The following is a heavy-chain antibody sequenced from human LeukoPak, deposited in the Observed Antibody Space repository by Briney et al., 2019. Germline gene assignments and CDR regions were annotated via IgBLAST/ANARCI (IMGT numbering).Heavy chain of an antibody. V-gene: IGHV4-31*03. D-gene: IGHD2-21*01. CDR2: IYYSDST. CDR3: ARGNGDYYLDY. CDR1: GGSISSGGFY. Sequence: PSETLSLTRTVSGGSISSGGFYWSWIRQSPGKGLEWIGYIYYSDSTYYNPSLESRVTISVDTSKKQFSLKLSSVTAADTAVYYCARGNGDYYLDYWGQGTLVTVSS. J-gene: IGHJ4*02.